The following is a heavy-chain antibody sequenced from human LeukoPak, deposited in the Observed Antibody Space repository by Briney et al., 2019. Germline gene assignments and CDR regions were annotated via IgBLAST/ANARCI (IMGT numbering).Heavy chain of an antibody. CDR3: ARSAQVCDHTDENWFDP. Sequence: ASVKVSCKASGGTFSSYAISWVRQAPGQGREWMGRIIPIFGTANYAQKFQGRVTITTDESTSTAYMELSSLRSEDTAVYYCARSAQVCDHTDENWFDPWGQGTLVTVSS. CDR1: GGTFSSYA. D-gene: IGHD2-2*02. J-gene: IGHJ5*02. CDR2: IIPIFGTA. V-gene: IGHV1-69*05.